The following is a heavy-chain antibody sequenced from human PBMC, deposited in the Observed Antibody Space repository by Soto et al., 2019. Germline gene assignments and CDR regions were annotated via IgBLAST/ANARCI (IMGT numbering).Heavy chain of an antibody. CDR1: GFTFSTYG. D-gene: IGHD6-13*01. CDR2: IWSDGTNK. Sequence: GGSLRLSCAASGFTFSTYGMHWVRQAPGKGLEWVAVIWSDGTNKYYADSVKGRFTISRDNSKNTLYLLMNSLRAEDTVVYYCARDLVLAAGTDDYWGQGTLVTVSS. J-gene: IGHJ4*02. V-gene: IGHV3-33*01. CDR3: ARDLVLAAGTDDY.